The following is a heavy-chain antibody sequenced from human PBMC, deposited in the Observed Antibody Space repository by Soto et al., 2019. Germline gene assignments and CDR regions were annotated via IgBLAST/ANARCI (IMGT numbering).Heavy chain of an antibody. CDR3: ARVRLGSGRSTNY. D-gene: IGHD6-25*01. CDR2: IKNKANSYTT. J-gene: IGHJ4*02. CDR1: GFTFSDHY. V-gene: IGHV3-72*01. Sequence: EVQLVESGGGLVQPEGSLRLSCAASGFTFSDHYMDWVRQAPGKGLEWVGRIKNKANSYTTEYAAPVKGRFITSRDDTKNSVFLRMTCLKTDGPAVYYCARVRLGSGRSTNYGGQGILVTVSS.